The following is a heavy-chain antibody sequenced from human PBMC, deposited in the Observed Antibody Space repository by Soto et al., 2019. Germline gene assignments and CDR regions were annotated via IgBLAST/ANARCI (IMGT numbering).Heavy chain of an antibody. CDR2: INHSGST. CDR1: GGSFSGYY. V-gene: IGHV4-34*01. CDR3: ARGREYSSSSGEYFQH. D-gene: IGHD6-6*01. J-gene: IGHJ1*01. Sequence: SETLSLTCAVYGGSFSGYYWSWIRQPPGKGLEWIGEINHSGSTNYNPSLKSQVTISVDTSKNLFSLKLSSVTAADTAVYYCARGREYSSSSGEYFQHWGQGTLVTVSS.